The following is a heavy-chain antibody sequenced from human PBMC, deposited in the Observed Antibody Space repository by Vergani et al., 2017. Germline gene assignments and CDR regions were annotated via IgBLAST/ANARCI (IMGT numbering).Heavy chain of an antibody. J-gene: IGHJ3*02. V-gene: IGHV1-46*01. D-gene: IGHD4-17*01. Sequence: QVQLVQSGAEVKKPGASVKVSCKASGYTFTSYYMHWLRQAPGQGLEWMGIINPSGGSTSYAQKFQGRVTMTRDTSTSTVYMELSSLSSEDTAVYYCARGAVPTDAFDIWGQGTMVTVSS. CDR3: ARGAVPTDAFDI. CDR1: GYTFTSYY. CDR2: INPSGGST.